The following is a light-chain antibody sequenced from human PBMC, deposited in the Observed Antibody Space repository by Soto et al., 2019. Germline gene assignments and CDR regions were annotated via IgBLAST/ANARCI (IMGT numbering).Light chain of an antibody. J-gene: IGKJ4*01. Sequence: DIQMTQSPSSLSASVAHRVTITCQATQDISNYLYLYQHQPGPAHTPLIYDAGELGRGVPSTFSGSGCGTEFTFTLSSLQPEDIATYYCQRYDNLPSLTFGGGTKVDIK. CDR2: DAG. V-gene: IGKV1-33*01. CDR3: QRYDNLPSLT. CDR1: QDISNY.